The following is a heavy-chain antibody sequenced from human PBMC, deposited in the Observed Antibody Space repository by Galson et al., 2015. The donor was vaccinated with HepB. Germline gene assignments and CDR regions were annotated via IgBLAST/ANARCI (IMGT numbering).Heavy chain of an antibody. CDR2: INVGNGNT. V-gene: IGHV1-3*01. J-gene: IGHJ3*02. CDR3: AREAATGYPYVTFDI. D-gene: IGHD3-10*02. Sequence: SVKVSCKASGYTFPRHAIHWVRQAPGQRLEWMGWINVGNGNTKYSQKFKGRLTVTRDISASTAYMELSSLKSEDTAVYYCAREAATGYPYVTFDIWGQGTLVTVSS. CDR1: GYTFPRHA.